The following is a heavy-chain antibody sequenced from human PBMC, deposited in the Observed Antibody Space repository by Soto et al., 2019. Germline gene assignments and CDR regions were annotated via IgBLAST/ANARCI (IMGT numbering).Heavy chain of an antibody. Sequence: LRLSCAASGFTFSSYSMHWVRHAPVKGLEWVAVISYDGSNKYYADSVKGRFTISRDNSKNTLYLQMNSLRAEDTAVYYCAKDATAARPPYGCFDPWGQGTLVTVSS. CDR2: ISYDGSNK. D-gene: IGHD6-6*01. J-gene: IGHJ5*02. V-gene: IGHV3-30*18. CDR1: GFTFSSYS. CDR3: AKDATAARPPYGCFDP.